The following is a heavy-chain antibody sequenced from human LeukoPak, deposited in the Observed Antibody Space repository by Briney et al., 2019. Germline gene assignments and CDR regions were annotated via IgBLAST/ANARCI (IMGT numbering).Heavy chain of an antibody. CDR3: ARAPPPAGTDSSSWYEAEYFQH. J-gene: IGHJ1*01. CDR1: GYTFTSYA. D-gene: IGHD6-13*01. CDR2: INTNTGNP. Sequence: ASVKVSCKASGYTFTSYAMNRVRQAPGQGLEWMGWINTNTGNPTYAQGFTGRFVFSLDTSVSTAYLQISSLKAEDTAVYYCARAPPPAGTDSSSWYEAEYFQHWGQGTLVTVSS. V-gene: IGHV7-4-1*02.